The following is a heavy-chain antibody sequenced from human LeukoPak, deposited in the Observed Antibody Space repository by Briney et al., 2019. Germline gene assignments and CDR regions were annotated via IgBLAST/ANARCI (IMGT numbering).Heavy chain of an antibody. J-gene: IGHJ4*02. CDR2: IYSGGST. V-gene: IGHV3-53*04. CDR1: GFTVSSNY. D-gene: IGHD2-21*02. Sequence: GGSLRLSCAASGFTVSSNYMSWVRQAPGKGLEWVSVIYSGGSTYYADSVKGRFTISRHNSKNTLYLQVNSLRAEDTAVYYCARLTGSLTYYWGQGTLVTVSS. CDR3: ARLTGSLTYY.